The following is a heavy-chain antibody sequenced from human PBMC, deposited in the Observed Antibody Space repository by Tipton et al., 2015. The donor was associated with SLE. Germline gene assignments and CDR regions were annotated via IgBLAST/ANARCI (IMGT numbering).Heavy chain of an antibody. CDR3: ARDKGPDYLPYYYYGMDV. CDR2: ISRSSSYK. V-gene: IGHV3-21*01. Sequence: SLRLSCAASGFTFSSYSMNWVRQAPGKGLEWVSSISRSSSYKYYADSVKGRFTISRDNAKNSLYLQMNSLRAEDTAVYYCARDKGPDYLPYYYYGMDVWGQGTTVTASS. D-gene: IGHD2/OR15-2a*01. CDR1: GFTFSSYS. J-gene: IGHJ6*02.